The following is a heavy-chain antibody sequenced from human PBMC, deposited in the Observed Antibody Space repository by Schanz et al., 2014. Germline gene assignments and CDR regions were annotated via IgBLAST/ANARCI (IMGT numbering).Heavy chain of an antibody. D-gene: IGHD2-2*01. V-gene: IGHV3-33*06. CDR3: AKSISHCRSTGCFPDY. CDR2: TWYDGSTK. CDR1: GFTFSSYA. Sequence: QVQLVESGGGVVQPGRSLRLSCAASGFTFSSYAIHWVRQAPGKGLEWVAATWYDGSTKYYADSAKGRFTISRDNSKNTLYLQLNSLRVEDTALYFCAKSISHCRSTGCFPDYWGQGTLVTVSS. J-gene: IGHJ4*02.